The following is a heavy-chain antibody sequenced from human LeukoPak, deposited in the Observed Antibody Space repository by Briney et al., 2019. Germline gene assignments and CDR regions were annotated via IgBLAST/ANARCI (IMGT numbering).Heavy chain of an antibody. V-gene: IGHV1-18*01. CDR2: ISANDGNT. CDR3: ARESHVTREDY. D-gene: IGHD3-10*01. Sequence: ASVKVSCKASGYTFTSYGISWVRQAPGQGLEWMGWISANDGNTDYPQKLQGRVTMTTDTSTSTAYMELRSLRSDDAAVYYCARESHVTREDYWGQGTLVTVSS. CDR1: GYTFTSYG. J-gene: IGHJ4*02.